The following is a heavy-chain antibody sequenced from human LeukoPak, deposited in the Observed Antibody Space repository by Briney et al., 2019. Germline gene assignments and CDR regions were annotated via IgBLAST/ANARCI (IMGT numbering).Heavy chain of an antibody. Sequence: PGGSLRLSCTASGFTFDNYAMSWVRQAPGKGLEWVSFIKSKTDGATTQYAASVRDRFTISRDDSKSIAYLQMNSLKTEDTGTYYCARGQYPGTLFDYWGQGTTVTVSS. CDR3: ARGQYPGTLFDY. V-gene: IGHV3-49*04. D-gene: IGHD1-1*01. CDR1: GFTFDNYA. CDR2: IKSKTDGATT. J-gene: IGHJ4*03.